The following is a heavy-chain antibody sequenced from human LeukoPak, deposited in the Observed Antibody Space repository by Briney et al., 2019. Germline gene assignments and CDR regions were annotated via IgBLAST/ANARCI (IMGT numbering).Heavy chain of an antibody. CDR3: ARDGGLSYFSYMGV. CDR1: RFTFSKYG. D-gene: IGHD3-16*02. CDR2: IGDSGGRT. Sequence: GGSPRLSCAASRFTFSKYGMSWVRQAPGKGLEWISAIGDSGGRTNYADSVKGRFIISRDNSENTVYLQMNSLRAEDTALYYCARDGGLSYFSYMGVWGIGTTVTVSS. V-gene: IGHV3-23*01. J-gene: IGHJ6*03.